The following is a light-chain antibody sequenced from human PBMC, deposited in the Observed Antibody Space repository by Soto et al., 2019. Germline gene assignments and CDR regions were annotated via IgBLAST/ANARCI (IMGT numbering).Light chain of an antibody. V-gene: IGLV9-49*01. CDR1: SGYSNYK. Sequence: QSVLTQPPSASASLGASVTLTCTLSSGYSNYKVDWYQQRPGKGPRFVMRVGTGGIVGSKGDGIPDRFSVFGSGLNRYLTIKNIPEEDEDDYPFWGGQCSGSNFGYVFGTGTKLTVL. CDR2: VGTGGIVG. J-gene: IGLJ1*01. CDR3: WGGQCSGSNFGYV.